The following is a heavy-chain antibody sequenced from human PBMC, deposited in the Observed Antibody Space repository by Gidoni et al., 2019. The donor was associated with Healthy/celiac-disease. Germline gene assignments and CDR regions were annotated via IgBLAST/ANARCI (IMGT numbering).Heavy chain of an antibody. V-gene: IGHV3-23*01. CDR2: ISGSGGST. Sequence: EVQLLESGGGLVQPGGSLRLYCAASGFTFSSYAMSWVRQAPGKGLEWVSAISGSGGSTYYADAVKGRFTISRDNSKNTLYLQMNSLRAEDTAVYYCAKGAFQSYYYGMDVWGQGTTVTVSS. CDR1: GFTFSSYA. J-gene: IGHJ6*02. CDR3: AKGAFQSYYYGMDV.